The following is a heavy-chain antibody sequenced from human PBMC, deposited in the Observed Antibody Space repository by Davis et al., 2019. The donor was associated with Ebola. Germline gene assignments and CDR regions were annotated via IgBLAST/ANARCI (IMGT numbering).Heavy chain of an antibody. V-gene: IGHV3-7*01. CDR1: GYTFTSYG. CDR2: IKQDGSEK. J-gene: IGHJ5*02. Sequence: SCKASGYTFTSYGISWVRQAPGKGLEWVANIKQDGSEKYYVDSVKGRFTISRDNAKNSLYLQMNSLRAEDTAVYYCAKRAGTWGQGTLVTVSS. D-gene: IGHD3-10*01. CDR3: AKRAGT.